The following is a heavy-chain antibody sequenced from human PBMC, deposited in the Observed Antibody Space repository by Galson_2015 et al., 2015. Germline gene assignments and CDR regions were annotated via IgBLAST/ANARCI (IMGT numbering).Heavy chain of an antibody. Sequence: SLRLSCAASGFTVSSNFMSWVRQAPGKGPEWVSIIYSGSSTYYADSVKGRFTISRDNSKNTLFLQMNSLRAEDTAVYYCARTGRYYGMDVWGQGTTVTASS. D-gene: IGHD3-10*01. J-gene: IGHJ6*02. V-gene: IGHV3-53*01. CDR1: GFTVSSNF. CDR2: IYSGSST. CDR3: ARTGRYYGMDV.